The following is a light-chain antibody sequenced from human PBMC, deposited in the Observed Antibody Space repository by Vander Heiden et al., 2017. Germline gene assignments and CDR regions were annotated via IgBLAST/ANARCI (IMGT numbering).Light chain of an antibody. CDR2: MAS. CDR3: LQDNSYQWT. CDR1: QSISSW. J-gene: IGKJ1*01. Sequence: DIQMTQSPSTLSASVGDRVTITCRASQSISSWLAWYQQKPGKAPKLLIYMASSLESGVPSRFSGSGSGTEFTLTISSLQPDDFAAYYCLQDNSYQWTFGQGTKVEIK. V-gene: IGKV1-5*03.